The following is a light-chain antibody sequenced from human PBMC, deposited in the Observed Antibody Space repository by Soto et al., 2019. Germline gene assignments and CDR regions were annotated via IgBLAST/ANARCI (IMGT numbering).Light chain of an antibody. CDR1: QSVSSN. Sequence: EIFLTQSPGTLSFXXXWXXXPSXXASQSVSSNLGWYQQKPGQAPRLLIYNASNRATGIPARFSGSGSGTDFTLTISSLEPEDSAVYYCQQRKSWPITFGQGTRLEIK. V-gene: IGKV3-11*01. CDR3: QQRKSWPIT. J-gene: IGKJ5*01. CDR2: NAS.